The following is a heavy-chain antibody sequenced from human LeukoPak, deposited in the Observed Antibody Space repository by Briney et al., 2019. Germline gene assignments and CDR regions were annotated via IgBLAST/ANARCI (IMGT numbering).Heavy chain of an antibody. CDR1: GFTFSSYA. J-gene: IGHJ3*02. D-gene: IGHD3-22*01. CDR2: ISGSGGST. V-gene: IGHV3-23*01. CDR3: ARQGYYYDSPDAFDI. Sequence: GGSLRLSCAASGFTFSSYAMSWVRQAPGKGLEWVSAISGSGGSTYYADSVKGRFTISRDNSKNTLYLQMNSLRAEDTAVYYCARQGYYYDSPDAFDIWGQGTMVTVSS.